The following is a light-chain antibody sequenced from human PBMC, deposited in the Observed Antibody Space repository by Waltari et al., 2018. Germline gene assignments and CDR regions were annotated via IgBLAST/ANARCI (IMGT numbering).Light chain of an antibody. V-gene: IGKV1-39*01. CDR2: AAS. Sequence: DIQMTQSPSSLSASVGDSVTVTCRASQRVTRYLHWYQQKPGQAPTLLIYAASTLQSGVPSRFSGSGSGTDFTLTISSLQPEDFATYYCQQSYSIPQTFGQGTKVEVK. CDR3: QQSYSIPQT. J-gene: IGKJ1*01. CDR1: QRVTRY.